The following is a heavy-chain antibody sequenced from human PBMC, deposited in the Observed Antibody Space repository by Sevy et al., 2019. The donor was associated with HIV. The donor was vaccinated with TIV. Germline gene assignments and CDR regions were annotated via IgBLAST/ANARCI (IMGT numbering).Heavy chain of an antibody. J-gene: IGHJ4*02. D-gene: IGHD3-9*01. CDR3: ARERGSNILTLGLDF. CDR2: IHASGST. Sequence: SETLSLTCTVSCDSFSSDTYFWNWIRQPAGKGLEWIGRIHASGSTIYNPSLKSRVTMSVDKSKSQFSLRLSSVTAADTAVYFCARERGSNILTLGLDFWGQGSLVTVSS. V-gene: IGHV4-61*02. CDR1: CDSFSSDTYF.